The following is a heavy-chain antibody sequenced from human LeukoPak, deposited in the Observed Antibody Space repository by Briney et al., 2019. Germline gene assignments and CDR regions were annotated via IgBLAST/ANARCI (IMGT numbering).Heavy chain of an antibody. CDR2: IYSGGSA. CDR3: ARARPFDHGMDV. CDR1: GFTVSSNY. J-gene: IGHJ6*02. V-gene: IGHV3-66*02. D-gene: IGHD6-6*01. Sequence: GGSLRLSCAASGFTVSSNYMSWVRQAPGRGLEWVSVIYSGGSAYYADSVKGRFTISRDNSKNTLYLQMNSLRAEDTAVYYCARARPFDHGMDVWGQGTTVTVSS.